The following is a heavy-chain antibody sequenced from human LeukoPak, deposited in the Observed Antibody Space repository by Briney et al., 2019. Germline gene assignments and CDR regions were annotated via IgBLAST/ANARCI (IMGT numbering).Heavy chain of an antibody. CDR1: GGFIINGKW. J-gene: IGHJ4*02. D-gene: IGHD3-9*01. V-gene: IGHV4-4*02. Sequence: SGTLSLTCGVSGGFIINGKWWSWVRQPPGKGLECIGEISHSGSPNYNPSLKGRLTVSVDTAKNQFSLKLSSVTAADTAVYYCARDSIAGYSLSWWGQGTLVTVSS. CDR3: ARDSIAGYSLSW. CDR2: ISHSGSP.